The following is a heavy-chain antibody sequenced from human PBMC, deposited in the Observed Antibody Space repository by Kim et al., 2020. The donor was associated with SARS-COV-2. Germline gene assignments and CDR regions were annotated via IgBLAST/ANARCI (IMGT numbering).Heavy chain of an antibody. J-gene: IGHJ5*02. CDR2: IYYSGST. CDR3: ARSYSVADDYNWFDP. CDR1: GGSISSYY. D-gene: IGHD3-10*01. V-gene: IGHV4-59*13. Sequence: SETLSLTCTVSGGSISSYYWSWIRQPPGKGLEWIGYIYYSGSTNYNPSLKSRVTISVDTSKNQFSLKLSSVTAADTAVYYCARSYSVADDYNWFDPWGQGTRVTVSS.